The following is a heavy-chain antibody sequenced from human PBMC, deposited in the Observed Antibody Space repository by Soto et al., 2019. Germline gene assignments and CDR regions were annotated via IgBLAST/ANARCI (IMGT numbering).Heavy chain of an antibody. Sequence: QVQVVQSGDEVKKPGASVKVSCKASGYTFTNYGFSWVRQAPGQGLEWMGWISGYNGNTKYAEKFQGRVTMTTDTSTSTAHMALRSLRSDDTAVYYCARERQAPYYYYGMDVWGQGTAVTVSS. J-gene: IGHJ6*02. CDR1: GYTFTNYG. CDR3: ARERQAPYYYYGMDV. V-gene: IGHV1-18*01. CDR2: ISGYNGNT.